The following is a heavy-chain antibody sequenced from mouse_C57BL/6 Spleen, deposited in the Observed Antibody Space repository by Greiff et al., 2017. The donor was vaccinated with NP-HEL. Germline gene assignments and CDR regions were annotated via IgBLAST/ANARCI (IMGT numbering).Heavy chain of an antibody. V-gene: IGHV5-9-1*02. CDR3: TRDDYYGYGGAWFAY. D-gene: IGHD2-2*01. CDR2: ISSGGDYI. CDR1: GFTFSSYA. Sequence: EVQLVESGEGLVKPGGSLKLSCAASGFTFSSYAMSWVRQTPEKRLEWVAYISSGGDYIYYADPVKGRFTISRDNARNTLYLQMSSLKSEDTAMYYCTRDDYYGYGGAWFAYWGQGTLVTVSA. J-gene: IGHJ3*01.